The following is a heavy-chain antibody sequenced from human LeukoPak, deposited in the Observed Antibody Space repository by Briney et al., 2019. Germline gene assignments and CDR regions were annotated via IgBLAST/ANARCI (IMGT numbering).Heavy chain of an antibody. CDR1: GFTFSSYS. CDR2: INHSGST. CDR3: ARVDYDYVWGSYRYADY. V-gene: IGHV4-34*01. Sequence: GSLRLSCAASGFTFSSYSMNWVRQPPGKGLEWIGEINHSGSTNYNPSLKSRVTISVDTSKNQFSLKLSSVTAADTAVYYCARVDYDYVWGSYRYADYWGQGTLVTVSS. J-gene: IGHJ4*02. D-gene: IGHD3-16*02.